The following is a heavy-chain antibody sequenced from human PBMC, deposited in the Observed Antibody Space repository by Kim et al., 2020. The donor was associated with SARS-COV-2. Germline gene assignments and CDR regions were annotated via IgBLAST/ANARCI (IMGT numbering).Heavy chain of an antibody. D-gene: IGHD1-26*01. V-gene: IGHV4-59*01. CDR3: ARGGPWNTGSNYFDY. CDR2: IYYSGSS. Sequence: SETLSLTCTVSGGSISGYYWSWIRQPPGKGLEWIGFIYYSGSSNSNPSLKSRVTISVDTSKNQLSLKVTSVTAAATAVYYCARGGPWNTGSNYFDYWGQG. CDR1: GGSISGYY. J-gene: IGHJ4*02.